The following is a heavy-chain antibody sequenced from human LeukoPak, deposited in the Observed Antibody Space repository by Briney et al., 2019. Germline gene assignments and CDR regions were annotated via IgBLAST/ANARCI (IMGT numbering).Heavy chain of an antibody. V-gene: IGHV4-34*01. CDR3: ARGEWLRSWFGY. Sequence: SETLSLTCAVYGGSFSGYYWSWIRQPPGKGLEWIGEINHSGSTNYNPSLKSRVTISVDTSKNQFSLELSSVTAADTAVYYCARGEWLRSWFGYWGQGTLVTVSS. J-gene: IGHJ4*02. D-gene: IGHD5-12*01. CDR2: INHSGST. CDR1: GGSFSGYY.